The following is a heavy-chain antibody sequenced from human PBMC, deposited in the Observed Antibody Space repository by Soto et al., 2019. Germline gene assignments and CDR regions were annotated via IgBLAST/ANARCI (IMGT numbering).Heavy chain of an antibody. CDR2: ISGSGIST. CDR3: ARVVDYCDPYYYYGMDV. CDR1: GFTFSSYA. J-gene: IGHJ6*02. Sequence: HPGGSLRLSCAASGFTFSSYAMSWVRQAPGKGLEWVSAISGSGISTYYADSVKGRFTISRDNSKNTLYLQMNSLRAEDTAVYYCARVVDYCDPYYYYGMDVWGQGTTVTVS. D-gene: IGHD3-22*01. V-gene: IGHV3-23*01.